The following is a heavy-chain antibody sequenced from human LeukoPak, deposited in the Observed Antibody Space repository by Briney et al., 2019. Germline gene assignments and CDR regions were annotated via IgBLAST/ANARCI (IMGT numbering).Heavy chain of an antibody. V-gene: IGHV3-23*01. CDR3: AREGVAARVYAFDI. D-gene: IGHD6-6*01. CDR2: ISASGTNT. Sequence: GGSLRLSCAASGFTFSTYAMSWVRQAPGKGPERVSGISASGTNTYYADSVKGRFTISRDNSKNTLYLQMNSLRAEDTAVYYCAREGVAARVYAFDIWGQGTMVTVSS. CDR1: GFTFSTYA. J-gene: IGHJ3*02.